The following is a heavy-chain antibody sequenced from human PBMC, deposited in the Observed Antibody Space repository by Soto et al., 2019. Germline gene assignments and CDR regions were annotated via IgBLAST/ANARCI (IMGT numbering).Heavy chain of an antibody. J-gene: IGHJ4*02. Sequence: QVQLQQWGAGLLKPSETLSLTCAVYGGSFSGYYWTWIPQPTGTGLEWLGEINQSGSTNYNPSLKSRVTFSVDTSKNQFSLKLTSVTAAGTAVYYCARDKITGLFDYWGQGTLVTVSS. CDR1: GGSFSGYY. CDR2: INQSGST. D-gene: IGHD2-8*02. CDR3: ARDKITGLFDY. V-gene: IGHV4-34*01.